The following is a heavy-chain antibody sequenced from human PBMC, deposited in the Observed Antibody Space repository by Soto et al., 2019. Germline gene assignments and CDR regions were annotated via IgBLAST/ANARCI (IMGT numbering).Heavy chain of an antibody. CDR3: AKAGRYCSGGSCYSGV. V-gene: IGHV3-23*01. CDR2: ISGSGGST. D-gene: IGHD2-15*01. CDR1: GFTFSSYA. Sequence: GGSLRLSCAASGFTFSSYAMNWVRQAPGKGLEWVSGISGSGGSTYYADSVKGRFTISRDNSKNTLYLQMNSLRAEDTAVYYCAKAGRYCSGGSCYSGVWGKGTTVTVSS. J-gene: IGHJ6*04.